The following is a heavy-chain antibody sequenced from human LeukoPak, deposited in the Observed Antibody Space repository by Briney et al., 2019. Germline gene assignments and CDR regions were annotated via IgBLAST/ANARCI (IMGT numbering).Heavy chain of an antibody. CDR1: GYTFTDYY. J-gene: IGHJ5*02. D-gene: IGHD6-6*01. CDR3: ARDQVAARPEGWFDP. V-gene: IGHV1-2*02. CDR2: INPNSGGT. Sequence: ASLKVSCKASGYTFTDYYIHWVRQAPGQGLEWMGWINPNSGGTNYAQKFQGRVTMTRDTSISTAYMELSRLRSDDTAVYYCARDQVAARPEGWFDPWGQGTLVTVSS.